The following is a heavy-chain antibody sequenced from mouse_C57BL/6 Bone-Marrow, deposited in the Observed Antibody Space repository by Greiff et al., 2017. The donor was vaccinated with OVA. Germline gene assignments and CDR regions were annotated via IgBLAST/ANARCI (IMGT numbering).Heavy chain of an antibody. CDR2: IDPSDSYT. CDR3: AGTYYYGSSYDFFAY. V-gene: IGHV1-50*01. Sequence: QVQLQQPGAELVKPGASVKLSCKASGYTFTSYWMQWVKQRPGQGLEWIGEIDPSDSYTNYNQKFKGKATLTADKSSSTAYMQFSSLTSEDSAIYYCAGTYYYGSSYDFFAYWGQGTLVTVSA. J-gene: IGHJ3*01. CDR1: GYTFTSYW. D-gene: IGHD1-1*01.